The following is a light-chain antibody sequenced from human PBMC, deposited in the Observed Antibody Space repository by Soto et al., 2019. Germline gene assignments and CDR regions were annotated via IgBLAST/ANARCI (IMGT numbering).Light chain of an antibody. CDR2: GAS. CDR1: QSVSSSY. Sequence: EIVLTQSPGTLSLSPGERATLSCRASQSVSSSYLAWYQQRPGQAPRLLIYGASSRATGIPDRFSGSGSGTDFTLTISRLEPEDFEVYYCQQYGRSLPWTFGQGTKVEIK. J-gene: IGKJ1*01. CDR3: QQYGRSLPWT. V-gene: IGKV3-20*01.